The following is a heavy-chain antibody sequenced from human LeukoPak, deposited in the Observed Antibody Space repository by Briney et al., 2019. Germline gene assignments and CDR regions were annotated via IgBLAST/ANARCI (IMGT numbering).Heavy chain of an antibody. Sequence: GASLHTSCKGSGYSIATYWIGWVRQLPGKGLELMGIIYPGDAGTSYSPSFQGQITISADKSTSTSYLQWSSLKVSDTATYYCARSLPGTVLRGYGMDVWGQGTMVTVSS. D-gene: IGHD3-10*01. CDR2: IYPGDAGT. CDR3: ARSLPGTVLRGYGMDV. V-gene: IGHV5-51*01. CDR1: GYSIATYW. J-gene: IGHJ6*02.